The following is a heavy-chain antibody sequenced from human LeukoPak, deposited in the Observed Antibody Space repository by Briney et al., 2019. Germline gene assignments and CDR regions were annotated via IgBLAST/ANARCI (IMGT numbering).Heavy chain of an antibody. D-gene: IGHD3-9*01. CDR2: ISNNGVST. Sequence: GGSLRLSCAASGFTFSNYAMSWVRQAPGKGLEWVSAISNNGVSTFYADSVKGRFTISRDNSKNTVFLEMNNLRAEDAAIYYCARRYVGNFYFDFWGQGTQVTVSS. CDR3: ARRYVGNFYFDF. V-gene: IGHV3-23*01. CDR1: GFTFSNYA. J-gene: IGHJ4*02.